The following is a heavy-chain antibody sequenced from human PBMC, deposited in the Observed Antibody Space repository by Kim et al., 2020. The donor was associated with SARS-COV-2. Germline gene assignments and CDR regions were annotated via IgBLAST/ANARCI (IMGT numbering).Heavy chain of an antibody. CDR3: TRGVGDY. Sequence: YADYVKDRFTISRDNSKSVLFLQMDSLRVEDTAIYYCTRGVGDYWGQGTQVTVSS. D-gene: IGHD3-16*01. J-gene: IGHJ4*02. V-gene: IGHV3-23*01.